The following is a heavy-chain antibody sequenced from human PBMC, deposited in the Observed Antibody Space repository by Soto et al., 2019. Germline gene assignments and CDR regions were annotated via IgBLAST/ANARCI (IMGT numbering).Heavy chain of an antibody. CDR1: GYTFTSYA. CDR2: INAYNGNT. CDR3: ARDLAPVDY. J-gene: IGHJ4*02. Sequence: QVQLVQSGAEVKKPGASVKVSCKASGYTFTSYAISWVRQAPGQGLEWMGWINAYNGNTNYAQKLQGRVTMNTDSSTSTAYMELRSLRTDDPAVNYGARDLAPVDYWGQGTLVTVS. V-gene: IGHV1-18*01.